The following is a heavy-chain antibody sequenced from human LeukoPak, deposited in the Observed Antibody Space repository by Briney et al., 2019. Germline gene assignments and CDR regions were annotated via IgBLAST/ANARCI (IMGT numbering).Heavy chain of an antibody. D-gene: IGHD2-15*01. CDR1: GGAMTDHF. Sequence: SETLSLTCTVSGGAMTDHFWSWIRQPPGKGLEWMGYIHYTGSTNYNPSLKSRVTISVDTSKNQFSLNLNSVTAADTAVYYCTRHPGGSAAHRFVYWGQRILVTVSS. CDR3: TRHPGGSAAHRFVY. V-gene: IGHV4-59*08. J-gene: IGHJ4*02. CDR2: IHYTGST.